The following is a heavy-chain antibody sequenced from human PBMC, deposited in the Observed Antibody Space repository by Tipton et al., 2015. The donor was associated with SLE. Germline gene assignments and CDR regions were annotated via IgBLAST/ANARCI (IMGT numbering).Heavy chain of an antibody. Sequence: TLSLTCTVSGGSISSYYWSWIRQPPGKGLEWIGYIYYSGSTNYNPSLKSRVTISVDTSKNQFSLKLSSVTAADTAVYYCARRGDFWSGYFDYWGQGTLVTVSS. CDR2: IYYSGST. D-gene: IGHD3-3*01. CDR3: ARRGDFWSGYFDY. CDR1: GGSISSYY. J-gene: IGHJ4*02. V-gene: IGHV4-59*12.